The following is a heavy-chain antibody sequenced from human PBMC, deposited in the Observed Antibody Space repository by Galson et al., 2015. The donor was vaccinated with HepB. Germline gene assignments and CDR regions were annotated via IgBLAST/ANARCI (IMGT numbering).Heavy chain of an antibody. J-gene: IGHJ4*02. CDR2: ISGSGGST. CDR1: GFTFSSYA. CDR3: AKDSVGGRGGSLWSQKGYYFDY. V-gene: IGHV3-23*01. Sequence: SLRLSCAASGFTFSSYAMSWVRQAPGKGLEWVSAISGSGGSTYYADSVKGRFTISRDNSKNTLYLQMNSLRAEDTAVYYCAKDSVGGRGGSLWSQKGYYFDYWGQGTLVTVSS. D-gene: IGHD3-10*01.